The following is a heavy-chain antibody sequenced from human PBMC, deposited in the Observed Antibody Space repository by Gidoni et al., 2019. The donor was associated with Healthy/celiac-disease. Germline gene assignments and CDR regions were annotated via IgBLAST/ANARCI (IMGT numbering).Heavy chain of an antibody. D-gene: IGHD3-16*01. CDR3: ARSDKSTGGLDY. CDR1: GFSLSTSGMR. CDR2: IVRDEEK. V-gene: IGHV2-70*04. J-gene: IGHJ4*02. Sequence: QVTLKESGPALVKPTQTLTLTCTFSGFSLSTSGMRVSWIRQPPGKALEWLARIVRDEEKFYSTSQKTRLTNAKDTTKNQVVLTMTNMDPVDTATYCCARSDKSTGGLDYWGQGTMVTVSS.